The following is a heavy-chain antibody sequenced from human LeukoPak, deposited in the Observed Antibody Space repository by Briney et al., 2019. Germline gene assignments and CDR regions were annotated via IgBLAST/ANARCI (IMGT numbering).Heavy chain of an antibody. V-gene: IGHV4-39*07. D-gene: IGHD5/OR15-5a*01. J-gene: IGHJ3*02. CDR2: IYYSGST. CDR1: GGSISSSSYY. Sequence: PSETLSLTCTVSGGSISSSSYYWGWIRQPPGKGLEWIGSIYYSGSTYYNPSLKSRVTVSVDTSKNQFSLKLTSVTAADTAVYYCARGSTSQDAFDIWGQGTMVTVSS. CDR3: ARGSTSQDAFDI.